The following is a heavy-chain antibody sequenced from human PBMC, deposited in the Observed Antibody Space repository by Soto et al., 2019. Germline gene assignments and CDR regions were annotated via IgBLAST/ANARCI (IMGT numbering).Heavy chain of an antibody. CDR1: GVTCSSCA. Sequence: GRPLRHSCAVSGVTCSSCAMHRVSKAPGKGLEWVAVISYDGSNKYYADSVKGRFTISRDNSKNTLYLQMNSLRAEDTAVYYCARGGIYGMDVRGQGTPVTVSS. J-gene: IGHJ6*02. V-gene: IGHV3-30-3*01. CDR3: ARGGIYGMDV. D-gene: IGHD1-26*01. CDR2: ISYDGSNK.